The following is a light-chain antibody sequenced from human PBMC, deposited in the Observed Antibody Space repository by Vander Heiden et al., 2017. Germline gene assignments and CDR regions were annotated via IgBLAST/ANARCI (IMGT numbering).Light chain of an antibody. J-gene: IGKJ3*01. CDR1: QDISKY. Sequence: DIQMIHPPSSLSVSLGERATITSQTSQDISKYLNWYQQKPGKAPKLLIYGASHLETGVPSRFSGSGSGTDFTFTISSLQPEDIATYYCQQYDSLPITFGPGTKVEIK. CDR3: QQYDSLPIT. V-gene: IGKV1-33*01. CDR2: GAS.